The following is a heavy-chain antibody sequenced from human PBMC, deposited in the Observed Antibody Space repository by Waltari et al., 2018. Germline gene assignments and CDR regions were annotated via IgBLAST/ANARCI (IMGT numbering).Heavy chain of an antibody. V-gene: IGHV1-69*12. Sequence: QVQLVQSGAEVKKPGSSVTVSCKASGGTFSSYAIRRVGQATGQGLEWMGGVIPIFGTANYAQKFQGRVTITADESTSTAYMELSSLRSEDTAVYYCARPLRPDYGDMDDFDIWGQGTMVTVSS. CDR3: ARPLRPDYGDMDDFDI. D-gene: IGHD4-17*01. J-gene: IGHJ3*02. CDR1: GGTFSSYA. CDR2: VIPIFGTA.